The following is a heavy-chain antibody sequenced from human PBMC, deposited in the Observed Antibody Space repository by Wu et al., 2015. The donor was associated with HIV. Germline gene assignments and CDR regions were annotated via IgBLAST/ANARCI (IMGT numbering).Heavy chain of an antibody. CDR2: IIPLFDTA. D-gene: IGHD6-19*01. Sequence: QVHLVQSGAEVKKPGSSVKVSCKASGGTFSSFALSWVRQAPGQGLEWVGGIIPLFDTAISAHNFHDRVTITADESTSTGYMELRSLTYEDTAMYYCVRDQQWPPEYYHYYGMDVWGQGDHGSTVSS. V-gene: IGHV1-69*12. CDR3: VRDQQWPPEYYHYYGMDV. J-gene: IGHJ6*02. CDR1: GGTFSSFA.